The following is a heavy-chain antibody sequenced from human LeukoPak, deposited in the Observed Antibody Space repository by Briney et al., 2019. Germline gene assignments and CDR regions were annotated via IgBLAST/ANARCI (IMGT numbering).Heavy chain of an antibody. CDR1: GFTFSSYS. V-gene: IGHV3-21*01. D-gene: IGHD6-13*01. CDR2: ISSSSSYI. Sequence: GGSLRLSGAASGFTFSSYSMNWVRQAPGKGLEWVSSISSSSSYIYYADSVKGRFTISRDNAKNSLYLQMNSLRAEDTAVYYCARAGYSSSWTGYDPWGQGTLVTVSS. CDR3: ARAGYSSSWTGYDP. J-gene: IGHJ5*02.